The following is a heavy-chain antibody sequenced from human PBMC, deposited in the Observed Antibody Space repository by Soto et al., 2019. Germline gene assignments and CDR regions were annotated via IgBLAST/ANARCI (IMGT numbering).Heavy chain of an antibody. D-gene: IGHD1-20*01. CDR2: IYVTGAV. Sequence: PSQALSLTCSVSSPALNIGNSFWSRIRQVQGEGLEWIGHIYVTGAVDYNPSLRDRITIPQDTSERQFSLNLRLVTAADTAVYYCARLRNATNNYKWFDPWGQGTLVTVS. V-gene: IGHV4-31*03. CDR1: SPALNIGNSF. J-gene: IGHJ5*02. CDR3: ARLRNATNNYKWFDP.